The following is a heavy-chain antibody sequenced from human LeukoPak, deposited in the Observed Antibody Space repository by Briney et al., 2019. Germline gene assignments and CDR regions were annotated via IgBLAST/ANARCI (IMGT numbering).Heavy chain of an antibody. CDR1: GFTFSSYS. CDR3: ARAGVVPAAYYMDV. CDR2: ISSSSSYI. J-gene: IGHJ6*03. D-gene: IGHD2-2*01. V-gene: IGHV3-21*01. Sequence: GGSLRLSCAASGFTFSSYSMNWVRQAPGKGLEWVSSISSSSSYIYYADSVKGRFTISRDNAKNSLYLQMNSLRAEDTAVYYCARAGVVPAAYYMDVWGKGTTGTVSS.